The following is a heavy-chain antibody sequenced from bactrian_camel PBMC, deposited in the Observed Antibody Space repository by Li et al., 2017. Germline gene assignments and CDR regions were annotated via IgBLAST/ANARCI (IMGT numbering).Heavy chain of an antibody. CDR1: GFHFSSAA. CDR3: ASNVGYYSGYAAKTSF. D-gene: IGHD4*01. J-gene: IGHJ6*01. CDR2: ISADGGST. Sequence: HVQLVESGGGNVQTGGSLRLSCTASGFHFSSAAMNWVRQAPGKGLEWISAISADGGSTFFADSVKGRFTISRDNAKNTLYLQMNSLKAEDAAVYYCASNVGYYSGYAAKTSFWGQGTQVTVS. V-gene: IGHV3S1*01.